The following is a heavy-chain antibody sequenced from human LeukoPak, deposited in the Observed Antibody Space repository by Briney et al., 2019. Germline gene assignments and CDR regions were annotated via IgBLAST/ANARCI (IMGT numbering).Heavy chain of an antibody. CDR2: IYYSGST. CDR1: GGSISSYY. Sequence: SETLSLTCTVSGGSISSYYWSWIRQPPGKGLEWIGYIYYSGSTNYNPSLKSRVTISVDTSKNQFSLKLSSVTAADTAVYYCARASPRTWGFHFDYWGQGTLVTVSS. D-gene: IGHD3-16*01. V-gene: IGHV4-59*01. CDR3: ARASPRTWGFHFDY. J-gene: IGHJ4*02.